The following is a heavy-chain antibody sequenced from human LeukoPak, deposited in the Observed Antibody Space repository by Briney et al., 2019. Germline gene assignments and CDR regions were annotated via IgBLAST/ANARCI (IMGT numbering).Heavy chain of an antibody. CDR1: GYSFTNYW. V-gene: IGHV5-51*01. CDR2: MHPGHSET. D-gene: IGHD2-21*01. CDR3: VRLEIGGDYYVHY. Sequence: GEPLKISCKTSGYSFTNYWIGWVRQMPGKGLEWMGIMHPGHSETRYTPSFEGQVTFSVDKSISTAYLLWSSLRASDTAIFYCVRLEIGGDYYVHYWGQGTLVSVS. J-gene: IGHJ4*02.